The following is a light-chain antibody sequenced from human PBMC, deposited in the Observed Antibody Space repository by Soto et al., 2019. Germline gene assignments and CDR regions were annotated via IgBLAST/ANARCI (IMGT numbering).Light chain of an antibody. Sequence: IVLPQSPCTLSLSPGERSTLCCMASQSVSSSHLAWYQHKPGQAPRLLIYAASSRATGSPDRFSGGGSGTDFTLTTSRLEPEDFAVYYCQQYGSSGTFGQGTKVDIK. CDR3: QQYGSSGT. J-gene: IGKJ1*01. CDR2: AAS. V-gene: IGKV3-20*01. CDR1: QSVSSSH.